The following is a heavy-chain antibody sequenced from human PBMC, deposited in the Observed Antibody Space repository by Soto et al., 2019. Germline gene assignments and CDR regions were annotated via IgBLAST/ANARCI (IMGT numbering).Heavy chain of an antibody. V-gene: IGHV4-39*01. CDR3: TRHGYYYRSGNCHF. CDR1: GDSIISEIYY. CDR2: IFYSGST. Sequence: QLHLQESGPGLVRPSETLSLICTVSGDSIISEIYYWGWIRQSPGKGLEWIGSIFYSGSTYYNPSIKSRVTMSVDTSKSQFSLKLNSVTAADTAVYYCTRHGYYYRSGNCHFWGQGTRVTVSS. D-gene: IGHD3-10*01. J-gene: IGHJ4*02.